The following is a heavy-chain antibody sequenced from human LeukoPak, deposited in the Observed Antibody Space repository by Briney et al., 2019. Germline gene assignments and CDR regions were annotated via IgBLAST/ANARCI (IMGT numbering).Heavy chain of an antibody. V-gene: IGHV4-59*01. D-gene: IGHD4-11*01. CDR1: GGSISSYY. Sequence: SETLSLTCTVSGGSISSYYWSWIRQSPGKGLEWIGYIYYSGSTNSNPSLSSRVTMSVDTSKNQFSLKLNSVTAADTAMYYCVSSNLIHPNWYFDLWGRGTLVTVSS. CDR2: IYYSGST. CDR3: VSSNLIHPNWYFDL. J-gene: IGHJ2*01.